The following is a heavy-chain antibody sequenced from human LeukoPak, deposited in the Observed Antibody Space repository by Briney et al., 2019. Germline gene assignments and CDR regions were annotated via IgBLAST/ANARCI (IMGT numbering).Heavy chain of an antibody. CDR1: GGSISSYY. J-gene: IGHJ4*02. CDR2: IYYSGST. Sequence: PSETLSLTCTVSGGSISSYYWSWIRQPPGKGLEWIGYIYYSGSTNYNPSLKSRVTISVDTSKNQFSLKLSSVTAADTAVYYCARDHIAVAGTEPFDYWGQGTLVTVSS. CDR3: ARDHIAVAGTEPFDY. V-gene: IGHV4-59*01. D-gene: IGHD6-19*01.